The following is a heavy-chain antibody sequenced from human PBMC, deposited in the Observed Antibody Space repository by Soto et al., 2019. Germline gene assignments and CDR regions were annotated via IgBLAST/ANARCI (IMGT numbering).Heavy chain of an antibody. CDR2: IIPLFGTT. V-gene: IGHV1-69*13. CDR1: GGTFSSYT. J-gene: IGHJ4*02. Sequence: SVKVSCKASGGTFSSYTIAWVRQAPGQGLEWMGEIIPLFGTTNYVEKFQGRLTITADASTSTAYMELSSLRSEDTAMYYCARDSIVAAGTDYWGQGTLVTVS. CDR3: ARDSIVAAGTDY. D-gene: IGHD6-13*01.